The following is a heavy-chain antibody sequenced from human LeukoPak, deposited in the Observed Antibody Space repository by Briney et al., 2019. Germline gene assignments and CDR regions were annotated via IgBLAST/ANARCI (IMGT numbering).Heavy chain of an antibody. CDR3: ARDGGYGSGTYRFDY. V-gene: IGHV4-31*03. J-gene: IGHJ4*02. Sequence: SETLSLTCTVSGGSISSGGYYWSWICQHPGKGLEWIGYIYYSGSTSYNPSLKSRVTISIDTSKNQFSLKLSSVTAADTAVYYCARDGGYGSGTYRFDYWGQGTLVTVSS. CDR2: IYYSGST. CDR1: GGSISSGGYY. D-gene: IGHD3-10*01.